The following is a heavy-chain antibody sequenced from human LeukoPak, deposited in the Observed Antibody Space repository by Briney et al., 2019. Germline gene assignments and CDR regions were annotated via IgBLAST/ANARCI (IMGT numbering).Heavy chain of an antibody. V-gene: IGHV4-34*01. Sequence: SETLSLTCAVYGGSFSGYYWSWIRQPPGKGLEWIGEINHSGSTNYNPSLKSRVTISVDTSKNQFSLKLSSVTAADTAVYYCARGPDSSSWYSHRGMGVWGQGTTVTVSS. CDR3: ARGPDSSSWYSHRGMGV. CDR2: INHSGST. J-gene: IGHJ6*02. D-gene: IGHD6-13*01. CDR1: GGSFSGYY.